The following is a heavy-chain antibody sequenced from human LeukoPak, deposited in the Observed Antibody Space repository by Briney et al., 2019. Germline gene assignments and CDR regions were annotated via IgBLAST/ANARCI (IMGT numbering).Heavy chain of an antibody. CDR2: INPNSGGT. V-gene: IGHV1-2*02. CDR3: ARERSGYSPHLYYYYYMDV. Sequence: ASVKVSCKASGYTFTGYYMHWVRQAPGQGLEWMGWINPNSGGTNYAQKFQGRVTMTRDTSISTAYMELSRLTSEDTAVYYCARERSGYSPHLYYYYYMDVWGKGTTVTVSS. CDR1: GYTFTGYY. D-gene: IGHD3-22*01. J-gene: IGHJ6*03.